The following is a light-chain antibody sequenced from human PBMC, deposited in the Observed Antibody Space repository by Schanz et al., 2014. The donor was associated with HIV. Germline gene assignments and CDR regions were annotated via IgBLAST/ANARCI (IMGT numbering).Light chain of an antibody. J-gene: IGLJ3*02. Sequence: QSVLTQPASMSGSPGQSITISCTGTSGDIGPYDYVSWYQQHPGQAPKLLIYDVTDRPSGISNRFSGSKSGYTASLTISGLQAEDEADYYCSSYTSSSGVFGGGTKLTVL. CDR3: SSYTSSSGV. CDR2: DVT. V-gene: IGLV2-14*03. CDR1: SGDIGPYDY.